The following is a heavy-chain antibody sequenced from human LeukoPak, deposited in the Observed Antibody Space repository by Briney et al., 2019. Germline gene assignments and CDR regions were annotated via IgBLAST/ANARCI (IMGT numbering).Heavy chain of an antibody. Sequence: GGSLRLSCAASGFTFSSYSMNWVRQAPGKGLEWVSSISSSSSYIYYADSVKGRFTISRDNAKNSLYLQMNSLRAENTAVYYCARERGYYCSGGSCLPQYYGMDVWGQGTTVTVSS. J-gene: IGHJ6*02. CDR1: GFTFSSYS. D-gene: IGHD2-15*01. CDR2: ISSSSSYI. V-gene: IGHV3-21*01. CDR3: ARERGYYCSGGSCLPQYYGMDV.